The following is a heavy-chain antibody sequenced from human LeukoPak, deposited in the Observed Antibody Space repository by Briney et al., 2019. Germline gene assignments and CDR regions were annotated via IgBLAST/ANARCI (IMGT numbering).Heavy chain of an antibody. CDR3: ARQLTSGDCDY. Sequence: GESLKISCQGSGYSFTSYWTCWVRQMPGRGLEWMGRIDPADSQTNYSPSFQGHVTISADKSISTVYLQWSTLKASDTAMYYCARQLTSGDCDYWGQGTLVTVSS. CDR1: GYSFTSYW. D-gene: IGHD1-1*01. CDR2: IDPADSQT. V-gene: IGHV5-10-1*01. J-gene: IGHJ4*02.